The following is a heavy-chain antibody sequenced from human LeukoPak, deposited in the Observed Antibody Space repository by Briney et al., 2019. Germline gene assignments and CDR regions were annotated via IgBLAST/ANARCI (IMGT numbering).Heavy chain of an antibody. V-gene: IGHV4-59*11. J-gene: IGHJ6*03. Sequence: SETLSLSCFVSGGSISGHYWSWIRQPPGKGLEYIGYIYYSGSTNYNPSLQSRVTISVDTSKNQFSLKLSSVTAADTAVYYCAKSSGHLLRNGVFYYYLDVWGKGTTVTVSS. D-gene: IGHD3-10*01. CDR1: GGSISGHY. CDR2: IYYSGST. CDR3: AKSSGHLLRNGVFYYYLDV.